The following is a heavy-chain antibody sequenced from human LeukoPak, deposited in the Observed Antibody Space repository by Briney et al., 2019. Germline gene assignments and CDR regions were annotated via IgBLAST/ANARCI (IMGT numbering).Heavy chain of an antibody. CDR1: GYSISSGYY. V-gene: IGHV4-38-2*02. D-gene: IGHD6-13*01. Sequence: PSETLSLTCTISGYSISSGYYWGWIRQPPGKGLEWIGSIYHSGNTYYNPSLKSRLTISVDTSKNQLSLKLSSVTAADTAVYYCARDWGSSWYRGYFDYWGQGTLVTVSS. CDR2: IYHSGNT. CDR3: ARDWGSSWYRGYFDY. J-gene: IGHJ4*02.